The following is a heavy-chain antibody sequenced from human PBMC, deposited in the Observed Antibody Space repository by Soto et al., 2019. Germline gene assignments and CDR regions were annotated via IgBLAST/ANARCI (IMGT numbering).Heavy chain of an antibody. CDR1: GYSFTSYW. CDR3: ARGYLGGAAAESHPFDI. V-gene: IGHV5-51*01. Sequence: GESLKISCKGSGYSFTSYWIGWVRQMPGKGLEWMGIIYPGDSDTRYSPSFQGQVTISADKSISTAHLQWSSLKASDTAMYYCARGYLGGAAAESHPFDIWGQGTMVTVSS. CDR2: IYPGDSDT. D-gene: IGHD6-13*01. J-gene: IGHJ3*02.